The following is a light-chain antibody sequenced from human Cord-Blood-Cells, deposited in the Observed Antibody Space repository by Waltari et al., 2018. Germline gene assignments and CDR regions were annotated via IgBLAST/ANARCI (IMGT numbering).Light chain of an antibody. V-gene: IGKV3-20*01. CDR3: QQYGSSRFT. J-gene: IGKJ3*01. CDR2: GAA. CDR1: QSVSSSY. Sequence: EIVLTQSPGTLSLSPGERDTLSCRASQSVSSSYLAWYQQKPGQAPRLLIDGAASRATGIPDRFSGSGSGTDFTLTISRLEPEDFAVYYCQQYGSSRFTFGPGTKVDIK.